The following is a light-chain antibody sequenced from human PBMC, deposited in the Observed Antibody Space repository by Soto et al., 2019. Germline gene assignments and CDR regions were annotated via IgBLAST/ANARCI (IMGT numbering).Light chain of an antibody. J-gene: IGKJ4*01. Sequence: IQMTQSPSSVSASVGDRVTITCRASQGINNWLAWYQQKPGRAPKLLIYAISSLQGGVPSRFSGSGSGTDFTLTISSLQPEDFATYYCQQSLTFPLTFGGGTKVEIK. V-gene: IGKV1-12*01. CDR2: AIS. CDR1: QGINNW. CDR3: QQSLTFPLT.